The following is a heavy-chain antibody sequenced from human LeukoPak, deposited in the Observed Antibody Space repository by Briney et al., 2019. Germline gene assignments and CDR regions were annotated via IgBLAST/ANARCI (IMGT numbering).Heavy chain of an antibody. J-gene: IGHJ4*02. CDR1: GFTFSSYS. Sequence: GGSRRLSCAASGFTFSSYSMNWVRQAPGKGLEWVSYISSSSSTIYYADSVKGRFTISRDNAKNSLYLQMNSLRAEDTAVYYCARDPTYSQSAWYYFDYWGQGTLVTVSS. D-gene: IGHD5-12*01. CDR2: ISSSSSTI. V-gene: IGHV3-48*04. CDR3: ARDPTYSQSAWYYFDY.